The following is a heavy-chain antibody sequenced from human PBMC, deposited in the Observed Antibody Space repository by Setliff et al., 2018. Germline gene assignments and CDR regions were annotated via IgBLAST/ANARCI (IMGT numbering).Heavy chain of an antibody. CDR1: GFTFSSYA. CDR3: ARTCSGSGCYAGLES. Sequence: GGSLRLSCAASGFTFSSYAMSWVRQAPGKGLEWVPVIDNGASSTYYADSVKGRFTISRENSKNTLYLQMNSLRPEDTAVYYCARTCSGSGCYAGLESWGQGTPVTVSS. J-gene: IGHJ4*02. V-gene: IGHV3-23*03. D-gene: IGHD2-15*01. CDR2: IDNGASST.